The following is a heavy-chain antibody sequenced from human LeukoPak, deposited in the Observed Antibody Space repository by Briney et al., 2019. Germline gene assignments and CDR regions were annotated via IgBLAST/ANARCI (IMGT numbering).Heavy chain of an antibody. CDR2: ISGSGGSI. J-gene: IGHJ5*02. CDR1: GFTFSTSA. CDR3: AGDDSSSWYEGNWFDP. V-gene: IGHV3-23*01. D-gene: IGHD6-13*01. Sequence: PGGSLRLSCAASGFTFSTSAMSWVRQAPGKGLEWVSTISGSGGSIYYADSVKGRFTISRDNSNNTMYLQMNSLRAEDTAVYYCAGDDSSSWYEGNWFDPWGQGTLVTVSS.